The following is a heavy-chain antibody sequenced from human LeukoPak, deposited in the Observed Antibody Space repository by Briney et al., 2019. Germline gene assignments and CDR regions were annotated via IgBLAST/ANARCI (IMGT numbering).Heavy chain of an antibody. CDR2: ISTGGRTI. CDR3: ARGSGYVLDY. D-gene: IGHD2-15*01. CDR1: GFSFSAFE. J-gene: IGHJ4*02. V-gene: IGHV3-48*03. Sequence: PGGSLRLSCAASGFSFSAFEMNWVRQAPGKGLEWISHISTGGRTIYYADSAKGGFTISRDNAKNSLYLQMNSLRGEDTGVYYCARGSGYVLDYWTQGTLVTVSS.